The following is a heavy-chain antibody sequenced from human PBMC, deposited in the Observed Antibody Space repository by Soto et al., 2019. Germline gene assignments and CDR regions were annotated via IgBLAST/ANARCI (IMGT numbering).Heavy chain of an antibody. CDR1: GGSFNNYA. V-gene: IGHV1-69*14. CDR2: TIPILDSS. J-gene: IGHJ4*02. CDR3: ARGFCSGGICYPHDH. D-gene: IGHD2-15*01. Sequence: QDQLVQSGAEVKKPGSSVTVSCKASGGSFNNYAITWVRQAPGQGLEWMGVTIPILDSSNSAQKFRGRLKITADKSTGTAYMQLSSLTSEDTAFYYCARGFCSGGICYPHDHWGQGSLVTVS.